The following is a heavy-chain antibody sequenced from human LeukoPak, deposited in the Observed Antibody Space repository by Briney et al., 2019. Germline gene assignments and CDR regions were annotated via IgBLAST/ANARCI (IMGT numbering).Heavy chain of an antibody. CDR2: LSGSGGST. CDR3: AKERDYGPADY. D-gene: IGHD4/OR15-4a*01. J-gene: IGHJ4*02. V-gene: IGHV3-23*01. CDR1: GFIFNKHA. Sequence: GGSLRLSCAASGFIFNKHAMSWVRQAPGKGLEWVSGLSGSGGSTDHADFVKGRFTVSRDNSKNTLFLQMNSLRAEDTAIYYCAKERDYGPADYWGQGTLVTVSS.